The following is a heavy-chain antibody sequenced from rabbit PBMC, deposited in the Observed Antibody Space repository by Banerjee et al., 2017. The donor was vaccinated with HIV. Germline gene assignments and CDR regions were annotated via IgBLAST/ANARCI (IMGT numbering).Heavy chain of an antibody. CDR2: IYNGDGTT. V-gene: IGHV1S47*01. J-gene: IGHJ4*01. CDR3: ARDPYDDYGDWYFNL. D-gene: IGHD2-1*01. Sequence: QEQLVESGGGLVQPEGSLTLTCKASGFHFSSNAMFWVLQAPGKGPEWIACIYNGDGTTYYARWVNGRFTVSRSTSLKTVTLQMTSLTVADTATYFCARDPYDDYGDWYFNLWGQGTLVTVS. CDR1: GFHFSSNA.